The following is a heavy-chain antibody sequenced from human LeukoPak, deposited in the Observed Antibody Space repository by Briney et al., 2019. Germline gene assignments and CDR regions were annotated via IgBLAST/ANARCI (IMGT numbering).Heavy chain of an antibody. Sequence: GGSLRLSCAASGFTFSSYAMSWVRQAPGKGLECVSVISGSGGSTYYADSVKGRFTISRDNSKNTLYLQMNSLRAEDTAVYYCAKEAPTYYYGSGSYFDYWGQGTLVTVSS. J-gene: IGHJ4*02. V-gene: IGHV3-23*01. CDR1: GFTFSSYA. D-gene: IGHD3-10*01. CDR2: ISGSGGST. CDR3: AKEAPTYYYGSGSYFDY.